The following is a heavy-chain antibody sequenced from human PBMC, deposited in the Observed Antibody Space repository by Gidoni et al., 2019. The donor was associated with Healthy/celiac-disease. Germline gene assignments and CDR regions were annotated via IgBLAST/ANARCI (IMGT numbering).Heavy chain of an antibody. CDR1: GGYISSGAYY. Sequence: QVQLQESGPGLVKPSQTLSLTCTVSGGYISSGAYYWSWIRQPPGKGLEWIGYNYYSGRTYYNPPLKSRVTISVDTSKNQFSLKLSSVTAADTAVYYCARAGVVPAADLYWGQGTLVTVSS. CDR3: ARAGVVPAADLY. CDR2: NYYSGRT. J-gene: IGHJ4*02. V-gene: IGHV4-30-4*01. D-gene: IGHD2-2*01.